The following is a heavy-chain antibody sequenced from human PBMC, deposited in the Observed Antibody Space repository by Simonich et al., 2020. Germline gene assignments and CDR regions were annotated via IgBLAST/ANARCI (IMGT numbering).Heavy chain of an antibody. CDR1: GFTFDDYA. V-gene: IGHV3-9*01. CDR2: VSWKRGSI. Sequence: EVQLVESGGGLVQPGRSLRLSCAASGFTFDDYAMHWVRQAPGKGLGGGSGVSWKRGSIGYADSVKGRFTISRDNAKNSLYLQMNSLRAEDTALYYCAKDGGYCTNGVCYYFDYWGQGTLVTVSS. J-gene: IGHJ4*02. CDR3: AKDGGYCTNGVCYYFDY. D-gene: IGHD2-8*01.